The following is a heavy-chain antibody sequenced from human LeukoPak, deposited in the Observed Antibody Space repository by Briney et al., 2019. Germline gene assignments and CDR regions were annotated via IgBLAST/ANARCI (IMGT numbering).Heavy chain of an antibody. CDR3: ARDLDYYDSSGYPY. Sequence: ASVKVSCKASGYTFTSYGISWVRQAPGQGLEWMGWINPNSGGTNYAQKFQGRVTMTSDTSISTAYMELSRLRSDDTAVYYCARDLDYYDSSGYPYWGQGTLVTVSS. D-gene: IGHD3-22*01. V-gene: IGHV1-2*02. CDR2: INPNSGGT. CDR1: GYTFTSYG. J-gene: IGHJ4*02.